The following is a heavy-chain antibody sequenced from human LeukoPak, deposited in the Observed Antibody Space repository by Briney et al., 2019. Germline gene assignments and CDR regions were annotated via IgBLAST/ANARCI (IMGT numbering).Heavy chain of an antibody. V-gene: IGHV4-59*08. J-gene: IGHJ5*02. D-gene: IGHD2-2*01. Sequence: NPSETLSLTCTVSGDSISSYYWSWIRQPPGKGLEWIGYIYYSGSTNYNPSLKSRVTISVDTSKNQFSLKLSSVTAADTAVYYCAIHIVVVPAAKKKNWFDPWGQGILVTVSS. CDR1: GDSISSYY. CDR3: AIHIVVVPAAKKKNWFDP. CDR2: IYYSGST.